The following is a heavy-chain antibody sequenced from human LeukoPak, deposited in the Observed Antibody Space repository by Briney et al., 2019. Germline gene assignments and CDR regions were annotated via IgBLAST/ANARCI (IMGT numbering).Heavy chain of an antibody. CDR2: INAGNGNT. Sequence: RASVKVSCKASGYTCTNHDMHWVRQAPGQRLEWMGWINAGNGNTKYSQEFQGRVTITRDTSASTAYMELSSLRSEDMAVYYCTLYNYWGQGTLVTVSS. CDR1: GYTCTNHD. CDR3: TLYNY. V-gene: IGHV1-3*03. D-gene: IGHD2-2*02. J-gene: IGHJ4*02.